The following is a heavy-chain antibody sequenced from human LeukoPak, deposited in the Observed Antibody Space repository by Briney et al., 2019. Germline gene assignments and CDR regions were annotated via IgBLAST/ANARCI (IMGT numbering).Heavy chain of an antibody. CDR2: ISSSGSTI. CDR1: GFTFSDYY. J-gene: IGHJ6*02. V-gene: IGHV3-11*01. CDR3: ARSGPRAYYDILTGYYGSGMDV. Sequence: GGSLRLSCAASGFTFSDYYMSWIRQAPGKGLEWVSYISSSGSTIYYADSVKGRFTISRDNAKNSLYLQMNSLRAEDTAVYYRARSGPRAYYDILTGYYGSGMDVWGQGTTVTVSS. D-gene: IGHD3-9*01.